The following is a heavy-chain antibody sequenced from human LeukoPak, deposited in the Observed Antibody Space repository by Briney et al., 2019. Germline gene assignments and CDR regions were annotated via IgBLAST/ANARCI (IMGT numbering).Heavy chain of an antibody. Sequence: GGSLRLSCAASGFTFSSYSMNWVRQAPGKGLEWVSYISGSSSTIYYADFVKGRFTISRDNAKNTLYLQMNSLRAEDTAVYYCARDTHLSYAAGFDCWGQGTLVTVSS. CDR3: ARDTHLSYAAGFDC. D-gene: IGHD3-10*01. CDR2: ISGSSSTI. J-gene: IGHJ4*02. CDR1: GFTFSSYS. V-gene: IGHV3-48*01.